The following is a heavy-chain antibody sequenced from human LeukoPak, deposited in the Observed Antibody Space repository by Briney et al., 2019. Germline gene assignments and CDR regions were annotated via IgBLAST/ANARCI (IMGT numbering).Heavy chain of an antibody. D-gene: IGHD5-18*01. CDR2: IIPIFGTA. J-gene: IGHJ4*02. CDR3: ARGSSYGYSAYFDY. Sequence: ASVKVSCKASGGTFSSYAITWVRRAPGQGLEWMGAIIPIFGTAQYAQKFQGRVTITADESMSTAYMELSSLRSEDTAMYYCARGSSYGYSAYFDYWGQGTLVTVSS. CDR1: GGTFSSYA. V-gene: IGHV1-69*13.